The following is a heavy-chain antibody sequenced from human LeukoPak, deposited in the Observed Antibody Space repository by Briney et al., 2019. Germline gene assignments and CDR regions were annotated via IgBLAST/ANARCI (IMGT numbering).Heavy chain of an antibody. V-gene: IGHV1-2*02. Sequence: GASVKVSCKPSGGTFTSYAINWVRQAPGQGLEWMGWINPNSGGTNYAQKFQGRVTMTRDTSISTAYMELSRLRSDDTAVYYCARERRRITMIVDPPGYWGQGTLVTVSS. J-gene: IGHJ4*02. CDR3: ARERRRITMIVDPPGY. CDR1: GGTFTSYA. CDR2: INPNSGGT. D-gene: IGHD3-22*01.